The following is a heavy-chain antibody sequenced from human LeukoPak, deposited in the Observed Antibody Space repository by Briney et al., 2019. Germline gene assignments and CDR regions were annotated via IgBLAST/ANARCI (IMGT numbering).Heavy chain of an antibody. CDR3: AKASSGYPSSANNWFDP. Sequence: GRSLRLSCAASGFTFDDYAMHWVRQAPGKGLEWVSGISWNSGSIGYADSVRGRFTISRDNARNSLYLQMNSLRAEDTALYYCAKASSGYPSSANNWFDPWGQGTLVTVSS. V-gene: IGHV3-9*01. D-gene: IGHD3-3*01. CDR1: GFTFDDYA. J-gene: IGHJ5*02. CDR2: ISWNSGSI.